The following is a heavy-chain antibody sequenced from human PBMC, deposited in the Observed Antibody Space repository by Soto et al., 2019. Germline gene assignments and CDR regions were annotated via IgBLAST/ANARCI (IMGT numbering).Heavy chain of an antibody. CDR2: INPNSGGT. J-gene: IGHJ3*02. V-gene: IGHV1-2*04. CDR3: ARAWEIVVVPAAMDSGAFDI. D-gene: IGHD2-2*01. Sequence: ASVKVSCKASGYTFTGYYMHWVRQAPGQGLEWMGWINPNSGGTNYAQKFQGWVTMTRDTSISTAYMELSRLRSDDTAVYYCARAWEIVVVPAAMDSGAFDIWGQGTMVTVSS. CDR1: GYTFTGYY.